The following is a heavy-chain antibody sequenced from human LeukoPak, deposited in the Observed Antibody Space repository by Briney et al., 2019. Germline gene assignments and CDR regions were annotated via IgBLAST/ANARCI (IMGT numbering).Heavy chain of an antibody. Sequence: GGSLRLPCAATGFTFSRYWMAWVGQAPGRGLEWVANIRGDAGDKGYADSVKGRFAISRDNGKNSLYLQMNSLTDEDTAVYYCARDVAGALDFWGQGTLLIVSS. V-gene: IGHV3-7*01. D-gene: IGHD6-19*01. CDR2: IRGDAGDK. J-gene: IGHJ4*02. CDR1: GFTFSRYW. CDR3: ARDVAGALDF.